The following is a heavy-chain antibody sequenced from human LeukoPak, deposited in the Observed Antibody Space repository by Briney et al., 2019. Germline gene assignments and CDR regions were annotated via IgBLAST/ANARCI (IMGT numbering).Heavy chain of an antibody. CDR1: GFTFSGYS. J-gene: IGHJ4*02. CDR2: ISTSSSYR. V-gene: IGHV3-21*01. D-gene: IGHD3-16*01. CDR3: AREPWGGDWGLSDY. Sequence: GGSLRLSCAASGFTFSGYSINWVRQAPGKGLEWVSSISTSSSYRYYADSVKGRFTISRDNAKNSQYLQMNSLRAEDTAVYYCAREPWGGDWGLSDYWGQGTLVTVSS.